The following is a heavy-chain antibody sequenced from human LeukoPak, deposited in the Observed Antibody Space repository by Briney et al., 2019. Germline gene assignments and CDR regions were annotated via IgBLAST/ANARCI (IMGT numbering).Heavy chain of an antibody. CDR3: ARRKWLEDAFDI. CDR2: IYYSGST. Sequence: SETLSLTCSVSGGSVSSGISYWSWIRQPPGKGLEWIGYIYYSGSTNYNPSLKSRVTISVDTSKNQFSLKLSSVTAADTAVYYCARRKWLEDAFDIWGQGTMVTVSS. J-gene: IGHJ3*02. D-gene: IGHD6-19*01. V-gene: IGHV4-61*01. CDR1: GGSVSSGISY.